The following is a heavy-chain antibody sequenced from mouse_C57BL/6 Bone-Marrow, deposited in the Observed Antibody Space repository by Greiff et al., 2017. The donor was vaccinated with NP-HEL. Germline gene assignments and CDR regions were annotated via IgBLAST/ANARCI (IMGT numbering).Heavy chain of an antibody. D-gene: IGHD2-5*01. Sequence: EVKVVESGGGLVQPGASLRLSCAASGFTFTDYYMSWVRQPPGQAPEWLALISNKANGSTTEYTASVKGRFTISRDNSHNILYLQMNTLRAEDSATYYCVKAAYYSNLYYAMDYWGQGTSVTVSS. CDR1: GFTFTDYY. CDR3: VKAAYYSNLYYAMDY. V-gene: IGHV7-4*01. J-gene: IGHJ4*01. CDR2: ISNKANGSTT.